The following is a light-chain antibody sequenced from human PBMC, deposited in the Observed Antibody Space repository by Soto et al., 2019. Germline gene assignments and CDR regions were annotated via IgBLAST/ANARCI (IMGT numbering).Light chain of an antibody. Sequence: EVVMTQSPATLSVSPGERATLSCRASQSVSSNLAWYRQKPGQAPRLLIYGASTRATGIPARFSGSGSGTDFTLTISSLQSEDFVVYYCQQYSSWPLTFGGGTKVEIK. CDR1: QSVSSN. V-gene: IGKV3-15*01. CDR3: QQYSSWPLT. CDR2: GAS. J-gene: IGKJ4*01.